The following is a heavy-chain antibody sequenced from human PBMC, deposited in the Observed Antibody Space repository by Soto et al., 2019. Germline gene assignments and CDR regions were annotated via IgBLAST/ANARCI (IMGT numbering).Heavy chain of an antibody. Sequence: HSATISLHCTFSPGYIRSYHWRWIRQPPGKGLEWIGRIYTSGSTNYNPSLKSRVTMSVDTSKNQFSLKLSSVTAADTAVYYCARDLVAYDSSAPDAFDIWGQGKMVTGSS. CDR2: IYTSGST. CDR1: PGYIRSYH. J-gene: IGHJ3*02. CDR3: ARDLVAYDSSAPDAFDI. V-gene: IGHV4-4*07. D-gene: IGHD3-22*01.